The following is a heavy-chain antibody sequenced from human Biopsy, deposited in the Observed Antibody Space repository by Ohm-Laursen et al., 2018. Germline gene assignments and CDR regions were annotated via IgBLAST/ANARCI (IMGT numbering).Heavy chain of an antibody. CDR3: TRGGYYYDSLAYYYWFDP. V-gene: IGHV1-2*02. J-gene: IGHJ5*02. CDR1: GYTFIDYY. D-gene: IGHD3-22*01. Sequence: GASVKVSCKASGYTFIDYYIHWVRQAPGQGLEWIGWILPMRGDTDYAQKFQGRVSMTRDTSISTAYVDLSSLRSDDTAVYYCTRGGYYYDSLAYYYWFDPWGQGTLVTVSS. CDR2: ILPMRGDT.